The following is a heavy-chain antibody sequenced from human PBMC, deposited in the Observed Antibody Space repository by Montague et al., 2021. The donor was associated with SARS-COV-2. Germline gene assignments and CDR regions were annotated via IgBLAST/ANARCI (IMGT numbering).Heavy chain of an antibody. CDR3: ATTPGRFGEFHFDY. J-gene: IGHJ4*02. D-gene: IGHD3-10*01. V-gene: IGHV4-59*01. CDR2: IHSSGST. CDR1: GGSITNFF. Sequence: SETLSLTCTVSGGSITNFFWNWIWQPPGKGLEWLGYIHSSGSTNYNPSLKSRVTITVDTSKSQFSPKMGSVTAADTAVYYCATTPGRFGEFHFDYWGQGTLVTVSS.